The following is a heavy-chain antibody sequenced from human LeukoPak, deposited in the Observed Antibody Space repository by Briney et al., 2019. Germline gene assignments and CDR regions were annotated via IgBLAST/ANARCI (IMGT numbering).Heavy chain of an antibody. V-gene: IGHV1-3*03. CDR3: ARDVSSSWYAGGFDP. CDR1: GYTFTSYA. D-gene: IGHD6-13*01. J-gene: IGHJ5*02. CDR2: INAGNGNT. Sequence: ASVKVSCKASGYTFTSYAMHWVRQAPGQRLEWMGWINAGNGNTKYSQEFQGRVTITRDTSASTAYMELSSLRSEDMAVYYCARDVSSSWYAGGFDPWGQGTLVTVSS.